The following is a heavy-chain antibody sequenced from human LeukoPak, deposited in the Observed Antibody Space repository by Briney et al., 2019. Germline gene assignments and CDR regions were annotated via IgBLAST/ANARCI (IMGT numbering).Heavy chain of an antibody. J-gene: IGHJ6*02. CDR1: GYTFTSYG. CDR2: ISAYNGNT. Sequence: ASVKVSCKASGYTFTSYGISWVRQAPGQGLEWMGWISAYNGNTNYAQKLQGRVTMTTDTSTSTAYMELRSLRAEDTAVYYCARYRAEGRVDLGYCSGGSCYLTPHLQYYYYGMDVWGQGTTVTVSS. CDR3: ARYRAEGRVDLGYCSGGSCYLTPHLQYYYYGMDV. V-gene: IGHV1-18*01. D-gene: IGHD2-15*01.